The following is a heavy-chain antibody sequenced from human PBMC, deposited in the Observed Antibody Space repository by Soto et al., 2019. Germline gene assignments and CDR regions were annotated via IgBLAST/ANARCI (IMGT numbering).Heavy chain of an antibody. Sequence: ASVKVSCKASGGTFSSYTISWVRQAPGQGLEWMGRIIPILGIANYAQKFQGRVTITADKSTSTAYMELSSLRSEDTAVYYCYLRAKNKKNWFDPWGQGTLVTVSS. CDR2: IIPILGIA. J-gene: IGHJ5*02. CDR3: YLRAKNKKNWFDP. V-gene: IGHV1-69*02. D-gene: IGHD1-26*01. CDR1: GGTFSSYT.